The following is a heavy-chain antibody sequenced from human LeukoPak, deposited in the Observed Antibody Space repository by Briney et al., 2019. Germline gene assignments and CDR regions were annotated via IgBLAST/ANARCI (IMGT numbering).Heavy chain of an antibody. D-gene: IGHD5-24*01. CDR1: GGSISSYY. CDR3: ARSRDGYNEYYFDY. CDR2: IYYSGST. Sequence: SETLSLTCTVSGGSISSYYWSWIRQPPGKGLEWIGYIYYSGSTNYNPSLKSRVTISVDTSKNQFSLKLSSVIAADTAVYYCARSRDGYNEYYFDYWGQGTLVTVSS. V-gene: IGHV4-59*01. J-gene: IGHJ4*02.